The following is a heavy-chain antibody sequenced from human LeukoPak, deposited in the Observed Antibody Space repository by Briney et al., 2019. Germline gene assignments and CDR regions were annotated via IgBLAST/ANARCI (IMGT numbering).Heavy chain of an antibody. Sequence: PPETLSLTCTVSGGSISSYYWSWIRQPPGKGLEWIGEINHSGSTNYNPSLKSRVTISVDTSKNQFSLKLSSVTAADTAVYYCARRSSRYCSSTSCYTNAFDIWGQGTMVTVSS. CDR3: ARRSSRYCSSTSCYTNAFDI. CDR1: GGSISSYY. V-gene: IGHV4-34*01. CDR2: INHSGST. J-gene: IGHJ3*02. D-gene: IGHD2-2*02.